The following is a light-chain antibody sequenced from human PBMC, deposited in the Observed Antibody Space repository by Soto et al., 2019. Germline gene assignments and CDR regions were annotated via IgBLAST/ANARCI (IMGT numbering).Light chain of an antibody. J-gene: IGKJ1*01. V-gene: IGKV1-5*03. CDR2: KAS. Sequence: DIQMTQSPSTLSASVGDRVTITCRASQSISSWLAWYQQKPGKAPKLLIYKASNLESGVPSSFSGSGSGTELTLTISSLQPDDFATYYCQQYNSDPWTFGQGTKVEIK. CDR3: QQYNSDPWT. CDR1: QSISSW.